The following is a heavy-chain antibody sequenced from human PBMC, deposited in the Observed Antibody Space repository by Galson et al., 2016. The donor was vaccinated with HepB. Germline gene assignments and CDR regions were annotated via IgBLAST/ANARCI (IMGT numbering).Heavy chain of an antibody. CDR3: EKDRVNWISPHFDY. Sequence: SLRLSCAASGFTFSTYAMHWVRQAPGKGLEWVAVISFDGSSNHYADSVKGRFTISRDNSKNTVYLQMNSLRADDTAVYYCEKDRVNWISPHFDYWGQGTLVTVSS. V-gene: IGHV3-30*18. J-gene: IGHJ4*02. CDR1: GFTFSTYA. D-gene: IGHD1-1*01. CDR2: ISFDGSSN.